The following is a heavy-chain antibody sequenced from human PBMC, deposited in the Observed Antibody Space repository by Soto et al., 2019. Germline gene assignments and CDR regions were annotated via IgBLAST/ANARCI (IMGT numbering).Heavy chain of an antibody. V-gene: IGHV3-23*01. Sequence: GGSLRLSCAASGFTFSSYAMSWVRQAPGKGLEWVSAISGSGGSTYYADSVKGRFTISRDNSKNTLYLQMNSLRAEDTAVYYCAKGRISGSRTYYYYYYMDVWGKGTTVTVSS. CDR2: ISGSGGST. D-gene: IGHD6-13*01. J-gene: IGHJ6*03. CDR1: GFTFSSYA. CDR3: AKGRISGSRTYYYYYYMDV.